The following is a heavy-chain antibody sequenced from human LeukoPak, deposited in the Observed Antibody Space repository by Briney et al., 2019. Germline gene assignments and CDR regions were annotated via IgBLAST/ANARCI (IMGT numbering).Heavy chain of an antibody. CDR3: ARDDCMPRDYYDSSGHFDY. CDR2: ISSSSSYI. D-gene: IGHD3-22*01. Sequence: GGSLRLSCAASGFTFSSYSMNWVRQAPGKGLEWVSSISSSSSYIYYADSVKGRFTISRDNAKNSLYLQMNSLRAEDRAVYYCARDDCMPRDYYDSSGHFDYWGQGTLVTVSS. J-gene: IGHJ4*02. V-gene: IGHV3-21*01. CDR1: GFTFSSYS.